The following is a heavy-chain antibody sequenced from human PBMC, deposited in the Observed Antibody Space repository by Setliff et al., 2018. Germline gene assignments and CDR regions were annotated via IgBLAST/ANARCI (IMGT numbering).Heavy chain of an antibody. V-gene: IGHV4-39*07. CDR2: IYYTGST. J-gene: IGHJ4*02. CDR1: GGSVSSSSHY. CDR3: ARDMGQPYYFES. D-gene: IGHD1-1*01. Sequence: SETLSLTCTVSGGSVSSSSHYWGCIRQPPGKGLEWIGSIYYTGSTYYNPSLKSRVTMSVDTSKRQFSLKLGSATATDTAVYYCARDMGQPYYFESWGLGTLVTVSS.